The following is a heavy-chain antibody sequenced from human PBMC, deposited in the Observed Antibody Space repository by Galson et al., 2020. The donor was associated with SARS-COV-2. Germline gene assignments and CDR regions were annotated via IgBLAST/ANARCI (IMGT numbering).Heavy chain of an antibody. D-gene: IGHD6-13*01. CDR1: GGSITSGSYY. Sequence: SETLSLTCSVSGGSITSGSYYWGWLRQTPGKGLEWIGSIYYSGGSNSIPSRKSRASMSVDTSNNKFSLKLTSVTAADTAVYYCARSYSSSWYSPTFYFGIDVWGQGTTVTVSS. J-gene: IGHJ6*02. V-gene: IGHV4-39*07. CDR2: IYYSGGS. CDR3: ARSYSSSWYSPTFYFGIDV.